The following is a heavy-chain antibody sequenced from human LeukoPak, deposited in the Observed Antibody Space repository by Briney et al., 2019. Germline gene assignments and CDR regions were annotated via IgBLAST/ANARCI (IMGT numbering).Heavy chain of an antibody. Sequence: SETLSLTCTVSGGSISSYYWSWIRQPPGKGLEWIGYIYYRGSTNYDPSLKSRVTISVDTSKDQFSLKVSSVTAADTAVYYCASNYYGSGSLDYWGQGNLVTVSS. CDR2: IYYRGST. CDR3: ASNYYGSGSLDY. V-gene: IGHV4-59*08. J-gene: IGHJ4*02. D-gene: IGHD3-10*01. CDR1: GGSISSYY.